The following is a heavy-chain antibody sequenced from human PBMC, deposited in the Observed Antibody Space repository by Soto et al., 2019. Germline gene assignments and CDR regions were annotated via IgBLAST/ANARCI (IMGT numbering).Heavy chain of an antibody. CDR3: ARGRH. J-gene: IGHJ1*01. CDR1: GFTFSRVW. CDR2: IKQDGSET. Sequence: GGSLRLSCAASGFTFSRVWMSWVRQAPGKGLEWVANIKQDGSETYYVDSVKGRFTISRDNAKNSLYLQMNSLRGEDTAVYYCARGRHWGQGTLVTVSS. V-gene: IGHV3-7*04.